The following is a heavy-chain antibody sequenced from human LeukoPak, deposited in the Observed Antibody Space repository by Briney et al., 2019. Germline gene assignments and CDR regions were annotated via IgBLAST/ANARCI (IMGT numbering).Heavy chain of an antibody. CDR1: GYTFTGYY. D-gene: IGHD3-9*01. J-gene: IGHJ3*02. Sequence: ASVKVSCKASGYTFTGYYIHWVRQAPGQGLEWMGWINPNSGGPNYAQKFQGRVTMTRDTSISTAYMELSRLRSDDTAVYYCAREERIASNDLLRYFDWVSPGAFDIWGQGTMVTVSS. CDR2: INPNSGGP. CDR3: AREERIASNDLLRYFDWVSPGAFDI. V-gene: IGHV1-2*02.